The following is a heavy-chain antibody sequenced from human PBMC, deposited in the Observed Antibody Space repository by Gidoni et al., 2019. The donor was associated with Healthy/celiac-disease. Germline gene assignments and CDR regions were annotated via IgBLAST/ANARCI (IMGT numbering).Heavy chain of an antibody. CDR1: GDSFSSSNYY. CDR2: MYYSGDN. J-gene: IGHJ4*02. CDR3: ARGERNYDFWSGYYTGAFDF. Sequence: QLQLQKSGPGLVKPSEPLSLTCSVSGDSFSSSNYYWGWIRQPPGKGREWIGSMYYSGDNYYNPSLKSRVTISVDTSKNQVSLRLSSVIAADTAVYYCARGERNYDFWSGYYTGAFDFWGQGTLVTVSS. V-gene: IGHV4-39*01. D-gene: IGHD3-3*01.